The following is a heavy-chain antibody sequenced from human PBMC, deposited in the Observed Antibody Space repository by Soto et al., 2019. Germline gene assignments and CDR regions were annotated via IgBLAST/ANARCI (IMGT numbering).Heavy chain of an antibody. CDR2: IFPRDFDV. V-gene: IGHV5-51*06. J-gene: IGHJ5*01. CDR1: GYTFTNYW. D-gene: IGHD3-16*01. Sequence: GESLEISCQTSGYTFTNYWIGWVRQMPGGGLEWLGLIFPRDFDVRYSPSFEGQVTISADRSTATAFLQRRHPEASGRALIFFSEIVSLLQPIDSWGQGTPVTVSS. CDR3: SEIVSLLQPIDS.